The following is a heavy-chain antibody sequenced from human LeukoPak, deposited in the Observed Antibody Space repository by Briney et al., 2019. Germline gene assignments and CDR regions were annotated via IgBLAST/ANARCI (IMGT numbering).Heavy chain of an antibody. V-gene: IGHV1-69*13. CDR1: GGTFSSYA. CDR3: AGGEDGYNQIFDY. J-gene: IGHJ4*02. CDR2: IIPIFGTA. D-gene: IGHD5-24*01. Sequence: SVKVSCKASGGTFSSYAISWVRQAPGQGLEWMGGIIPIFGTANYAQKFQGRVTITADESTSTAYMELSSLRSEDTAVYYCAGGEDGYNQIFDYWGQGTLVTVSS.